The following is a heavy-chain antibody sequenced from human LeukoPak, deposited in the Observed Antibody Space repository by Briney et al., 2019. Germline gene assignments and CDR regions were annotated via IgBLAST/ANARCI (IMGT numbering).Heavy chain of an antibody. D-gene: IGHD2-2*01. J-gene: IGHJ5*02. V-gene: IGHV1-2*02. CDR3: ARGKYCTSTSCSGWFDP. CDR1: GYTFTGYY. Sequence: GASVKVSCKASGYTFTGYYIHWVRQAPGQGLVWMGWINPNSGGTNYAQKFQDRVTMTRDTSISTAYMELRRLRSDDTAVYYCARGKYCTSTSCSGWFDPWGQGTLVTVSS. CDR2: INPNSGGT.